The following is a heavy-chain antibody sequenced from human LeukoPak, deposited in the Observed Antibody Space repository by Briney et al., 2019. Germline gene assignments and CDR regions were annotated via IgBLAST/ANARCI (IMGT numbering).Heavy chain of an antibody. CDR3: ARALNKYYYGSGSYYWPYYYYYGMDV. Sequence: GGSLRLSCAASGFTFSSYAMHWVRQAPGKGLEWVAVISYDGSNKYYADSVKGRFTISRDNSKNTLYLQMNSLRAEDTAVYYCARALNKYYYGSGSYYWPYYYYYGMDVWGQGTTVTVSS. D-gene: IGHD3-10*01. CDR1: GFTFSSYA. V-gene: IGHV3-30-3*01. J-gene: IGHJ6*02. CDR2: ISYDGSNK.